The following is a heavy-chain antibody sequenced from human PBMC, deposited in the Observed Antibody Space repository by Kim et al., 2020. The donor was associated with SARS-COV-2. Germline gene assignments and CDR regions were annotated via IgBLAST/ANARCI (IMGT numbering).Heavy chain of an antibody. CDR3: ARYSSFYYYYYGMDV. CDR1: GFTFSSYE. Sequence: GGSLRLSCAASGFTFSSYEMNWVRQAPGKGLEWVSYISSSGSTIYYADSVKGRFTISRDNAKNSLYLQMNSLRAEDTAVYYCARYSSFYYYYYGMDVWGQGTTVTVSS. CDR2: ISSSGSTI. D-gene: IGHD6-6*01. V-gene: IGHV3-48*03. J-gene: IGHJ6*02.